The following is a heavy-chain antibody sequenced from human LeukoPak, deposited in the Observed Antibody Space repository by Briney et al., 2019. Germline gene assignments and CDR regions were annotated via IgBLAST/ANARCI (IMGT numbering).Heavy chain of an antibody. D-gene: IGHD4-17*01. V-gene: IGHV1-2*02. CDR3: AREAPDYADY. J-gene: IGHJ4*02. CDR1: GYTFTDYY. CDR2: INLNSGGT. Sequence: ASVKVSCKASGYTFTDYYLHWVRQAPGQGLEWMGWINLNSGGTNSAQKFQGRVTMTRDTSISTAYMELSRLTPDDTAVYYCAREAPDYADYWGQGTLVTVSS.